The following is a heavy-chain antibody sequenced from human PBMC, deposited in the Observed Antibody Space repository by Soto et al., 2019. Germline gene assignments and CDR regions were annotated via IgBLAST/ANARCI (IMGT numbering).Heavy chain of an antibody. J-gene: IGHJ6*02. Sequence: LSLTCAVYGGSFSGYYWSWIRQPPGKGLEWIGEINHSGSTNYNPSLKSRVTISVDTSKNQFSLKLSSVTAADTAVYYCARVAHYDFWSGYYRTPYGMDVWGQGTTVTVPS. CDR2: INHSGST. CDR1: GGSFSGYY. CDR3: ARVAHYDFWSGYYRTPYGMDV. D-gene: IGHD3-3*01. V-gene: IGHV4-34*01.